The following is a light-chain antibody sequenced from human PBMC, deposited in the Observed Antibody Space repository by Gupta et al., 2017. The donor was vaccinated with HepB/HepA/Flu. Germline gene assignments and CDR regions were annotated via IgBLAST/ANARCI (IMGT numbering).Light chain of an antibody. CDR3: QSYDSSLSGWV. Sequence: QSVLTQPPSVSGAPGQRVTISCTGSSSNIGAGFHVHWYQQLPGTAPKLLIYATNNRPSGVPDRFSGSKSGTSASLAITGLQAEDEADYYCQSYDSSLSGWVFGGGTKLTVL. V-gene: IGLV1-40*01. CDR1: SSNIGAGFH. J-gene: IGLJ3*02. CDR2: ATN.